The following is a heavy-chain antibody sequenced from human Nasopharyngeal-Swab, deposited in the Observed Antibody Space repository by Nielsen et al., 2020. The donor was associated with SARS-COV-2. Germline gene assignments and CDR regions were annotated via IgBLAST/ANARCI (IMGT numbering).Heavy chain of an antibody. V-gene: IGHV3-48*03. D-gene: IGHD4-11*01. J-gene: IGHJ6*02. CDR2: ISSSGITI. CDR1: GFTFSSYE. Sequence: GESLKISCAASGFTFSSYELNWFRQAPGKGLEWVSYISSSGITIYYADSVKGRFTISRDNAKNSLYLQMNSLRAEDTAVYYCASLFSAVTTTTGGDYYYYGMDVWGQGTTVTVSS. CDR3: ASLFSAVTTTTGGDYYYYGMDV.